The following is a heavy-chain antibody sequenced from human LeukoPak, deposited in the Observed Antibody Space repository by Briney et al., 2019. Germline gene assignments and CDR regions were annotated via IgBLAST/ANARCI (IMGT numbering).Heavy chain of an antibody. CDR3: GRGARPPHYYYYMDV. J-gene: IGHJ6*03. V-gene: IGHV1-69*10. CDR1: GYTFTSYG. CDR2: IIPILGTS. Sequence: SVKVSCKASGYTFTSYGISWVRQAPGQGLEWMGGIIPILGTSNYAQKFQGRVTITADKSTSTAYMELSSLRSEDTAVYYCGRGARPPHYYYYMDVWGKGTTVTVSS. D-gene: IGHD5-12*01.